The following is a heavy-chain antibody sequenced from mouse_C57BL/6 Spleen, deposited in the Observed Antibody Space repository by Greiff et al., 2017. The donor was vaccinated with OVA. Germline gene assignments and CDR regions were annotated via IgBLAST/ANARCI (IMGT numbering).Heavy chain of an antibody. CDR2: IDPSDSYT. CDR1: CYTFTRYW. V-gene: IGHV1-69*01. J-gene: IGHJ2*01. Sequence: QVQLQPPGAALLLPGASVKLSCTASCYTFTRYWMHLVPQRPGHGLALIGEIDPSDSYTNYTQKFKGTSTLTVDKSSSTAYMQLSSLTSEDSAVYYCARSAHYYGSSYYFDYWGKGTTLTVSS. CDR3: ARSAHYYGSSYYFDY. D-gene: IGHD1-1*01.